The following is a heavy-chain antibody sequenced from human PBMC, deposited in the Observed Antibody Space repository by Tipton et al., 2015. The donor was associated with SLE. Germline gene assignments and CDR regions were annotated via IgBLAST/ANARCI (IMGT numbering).Heavy chain of an antibody. CDR1: GGSFSGYY. D-gene: IGHD6-19*01. V-gene: IGHV4-34*01. J-gene: IGHJ4*02. CDR3: ARLKEIGVAGTN. Sequence: TLSLTCAVYGGSFSGYYWSWIRQPPGKGLEWIGEINHSGSTNYNPSLKSRVTISVDTSKNQFSLKLSSVTAADTAVYYCARLKEIGVAGTNWGQGSLVTVSS. CDR2: INHSGST.